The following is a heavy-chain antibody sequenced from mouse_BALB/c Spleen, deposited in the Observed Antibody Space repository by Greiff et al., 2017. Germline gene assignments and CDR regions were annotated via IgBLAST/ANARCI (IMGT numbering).Heavy chain of an antibody. CDR3: ASPRSTMITTEFAY. CDR2: IYPGNGDT. V-gene: IGHV1-12*01. J-gene: IGHJ3*01. Sequence: QVQLQQPGAELVKPGASVKMSCKASGYTFTSYNMHWVKQTPGQGLEWIGAIYPGNGDTSYNQKFKGKATLTADKSSSTAYMQLSSLTSEDSAVYYCASPRSTMITTEFAYWGQGTLVTVSA. D-gene: IGHD2-4*01. CDR1: GYTFTSYN.